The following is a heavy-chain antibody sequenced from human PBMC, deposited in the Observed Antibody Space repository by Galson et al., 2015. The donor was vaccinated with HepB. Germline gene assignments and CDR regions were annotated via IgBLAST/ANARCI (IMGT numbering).Heavy chain of an antibody. J-gene: IGHJ5*02. V-gene: IGHV1-18*04. CDR1: GYTFTSYG. CDR3: ARDGGKIAVAGTKRSSNYWFDP. Sequence: SVKVSCKASGYTFTSYGISWVRQAPGQGLEWMGWISAYNGNTNYAQKLQGRVTMTTDTSTSTAYMELRSLRSDDTAVYYCARDGGKIAVAGTKRSSNYWFDPWGQGNPGRRLL. CDR2: ISAYNGNT. D-gene: IGHD6-19*01.